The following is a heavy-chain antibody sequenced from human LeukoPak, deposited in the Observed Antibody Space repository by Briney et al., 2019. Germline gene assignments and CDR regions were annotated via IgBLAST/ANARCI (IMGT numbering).Heavy chain of an antibody. D-gene: IGHD3-22*01. J-gene: IGHJ5*02. CDR1: GFTFSGSA. CDR3: TRQPQYDSSGYGPDP. V-gene: IGHV3-73*01. Sequence: GGSLRLSRAASGFTFSGSAMHCVRQASGKGLEWVGRIRSKANSYATAYAASVKGRFTISRDDSKNTAYLQMNSLKTEDTAVYYCTRQPQYDSSGYGPDPWGQGTLVTVSS. CDR2: IRSKANSYAT.